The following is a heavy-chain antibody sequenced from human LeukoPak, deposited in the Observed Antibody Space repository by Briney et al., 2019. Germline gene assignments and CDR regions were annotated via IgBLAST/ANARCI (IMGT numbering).Heavy chain of an antibody. D-gene: IGHD5-18*01. CDR1: GVSFCSYA. J-gene: IGHJ4*02. V-gene: IGHV3-23*01. CDR3: AKDGYSYGDSTGYFDY. CDR2: FSGSGGST. Sequence: GGSLRLSCAASGVSFCSYAMSWVRQAPGKGLEWVSAFSGSGGSTYYADSVKGRFTISRDNSKNTLYLPLNSLRAEDTAVYYCAKDGYSYGDSTGYFDYWGQGTLVTVSS.